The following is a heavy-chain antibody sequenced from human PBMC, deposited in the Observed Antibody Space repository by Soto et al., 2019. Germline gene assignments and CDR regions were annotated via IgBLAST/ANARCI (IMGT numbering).Heavy chain of an antibody. Sequence: EVQLLESGGGLVQPGGSLRLSCAASGFTFSNYAVTWVRQAPGKGLEWVSTISGSGGSTYYADSVKGRFTISRDNSKNTLYLQMNSLRAEDTAVYYCAKDQGGSWYEIDYWGQGTVVTVSS. V-gene: IGHV3-23*01. D-gene: IGHD6-13*01. CDR2: ISGSGGST. CDR1: GFTFSNYA. CDR3: AKDQGGSWYEIDY. J-gene: IGHJ4*02.